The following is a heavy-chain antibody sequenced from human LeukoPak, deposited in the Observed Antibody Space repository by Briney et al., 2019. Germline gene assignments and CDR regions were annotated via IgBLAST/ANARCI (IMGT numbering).Heavy chain of an antibody. CDR3: ARGDYYYYGLDV. CDR1: GYTFTGYY. Sequence: ASVKVSCKASGYTFTGYYMHWVRQAPGQGLEWMGWINPNSGATNYAQKFQGWVTMTRDTSISTAYMELSRLRSDDTAVYYCARGDYYYYGLDVWGQGTTVTVSS. V-gene: IGHV1-2*04. CDR2: INPNSGAT. J-gene: IGHJ6*02.